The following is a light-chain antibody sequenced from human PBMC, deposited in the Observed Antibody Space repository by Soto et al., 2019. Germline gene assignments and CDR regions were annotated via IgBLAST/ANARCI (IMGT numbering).Light chain of an antibody. CDR1: QTVSSSS. J-gene: IGKJ1*01. CDR3: QQYGSSPRT. Sequence: IGLKQSPGALSLSPGERATLSCRASQTVSSSSLAWYQQKPGQAPRLLIFGASTRAAGFPDRFSGSGSGTDFTLTISRLEPEDFAVYYCQQYGSSPRTFGQGTNVDIK. CDR2: GAS. V-gene: IGKV3-20*01.